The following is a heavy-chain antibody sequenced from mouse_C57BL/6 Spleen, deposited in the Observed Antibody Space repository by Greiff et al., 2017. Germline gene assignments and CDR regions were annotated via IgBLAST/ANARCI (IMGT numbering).Heavy chain of an antibody. D-gene: IGHD2-3*01. CDR3: ARWRKYDGIAY. V-gene: IGHV1-52*01. J-gene: IGHJ3*01. CDR2: IDPSDSET. Sequence: QVQLKQPGAELVRPGSSVKLSCKASGYTFTSYWMHWVKQRPIQGLEWIGNIDPSDSETHYNQKFKDKATLTVDKSSSTAYMQLSSLTSEDSAVYSCARWRKYDGIAYWGQGTLVTVSA. CDR1: GYTFTSYW.